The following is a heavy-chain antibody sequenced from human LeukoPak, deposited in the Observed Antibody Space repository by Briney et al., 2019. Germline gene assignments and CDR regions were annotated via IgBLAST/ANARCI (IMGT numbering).Heavy chain of an antibody. V-gene: IGHV1-2*02. CDR1: GYTFTGYY. J-gene: IGHJ4*02. Sequence: GASVKVSCKASGYTFTGYYIHWVRQAPGQGLEWMGWINPENSDTNYAQKFQGRVTMTRDTSISTAYMELSGLTADDTAVYYCGRLLIGELDFDYWGQGTLVTVSS. CDR3: GRLLIGELDFDY. D-gene: IGHD7-27*01. CDR2: INPENSDT.